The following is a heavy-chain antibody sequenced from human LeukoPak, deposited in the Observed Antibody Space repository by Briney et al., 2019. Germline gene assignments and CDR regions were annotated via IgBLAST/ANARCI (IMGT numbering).Heavy chain of an antibody. J-gene: IGHJ4*02. CDR2: ISYDGKKT. D-gene: IGHD3-16*01. CDR1: GFTFSTSG. V-gene: IGHV3-30*18. CDR3: AKDFGGGYVPYFFEN. Sequence: GGSLRLSCAASGFTFSTSGMHWVRQAPGKGLEWVALISYDGKKTFYPDSVKGRFSISRDNSNSTLYLQMKSLRPEDTAAYYCAKDFGGGYVPYFFENWGQGTLITVSS.